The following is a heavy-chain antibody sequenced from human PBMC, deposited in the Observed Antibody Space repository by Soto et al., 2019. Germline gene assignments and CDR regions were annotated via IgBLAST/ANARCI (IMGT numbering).Heavy chain of an antibody. D-gene: IGHD5-12*01. J-gene: IGHJ4*02. Sequence: QVQLVESGGGVLQPGKSLRLSCVASGFSFNTYGFHWVRQAPGKGLEWVSVIWSDGNNRYYADSVKGRFTISRDSSKTTLYLQMNSLTVEDTAVYYWARTQLATIMALDYWGQGTLVTVSS. CDR2: IWSDGNNR. CDR3: ARTQLATIMALDY. V-gene: IGHV3-33*01. CDR1: GFSFNTYG.